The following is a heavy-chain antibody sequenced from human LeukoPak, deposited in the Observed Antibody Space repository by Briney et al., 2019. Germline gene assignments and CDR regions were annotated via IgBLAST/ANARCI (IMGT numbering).Heavy chain of an antibody. CDR1: GFTFSSYE. CDR3: ARDPGIVGATYFDY. V-gene: IGHV3-48*03. D-gene: IGHD1-26*01. J-gene: IGHJ4*02. CDR2: ISGRGSTI. Sequence: GGSLRLSCAASGFTFSSYEMNWVRQAPGKGLEWASYISGRGSTIYYADSVKGRFTISRDSAKNSLYLQMNSLRAEDTAVYYCARDPGIVGATYFDYWGQGTLVTVSS.